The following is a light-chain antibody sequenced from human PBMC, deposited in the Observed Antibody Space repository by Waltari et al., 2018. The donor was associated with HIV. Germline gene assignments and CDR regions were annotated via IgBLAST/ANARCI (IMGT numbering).Light chain of an antibody. J-gene: IGLJ2*01. V-gene: IGLV2-14*03. Sequence: QSALTQPASVSGSPGQSITVSCTGTSSDVGGYNYVSWYQQNPGKAPKLMISGVTYRPSGVSNRFSGSKSGNTASLTISGLQAEDEADYYCISYTSSSTLVFGGGTKVTVL. CDR2: GVT. CDR3: ISYTSSSTLV. CDR1: SSDVGGYNY.